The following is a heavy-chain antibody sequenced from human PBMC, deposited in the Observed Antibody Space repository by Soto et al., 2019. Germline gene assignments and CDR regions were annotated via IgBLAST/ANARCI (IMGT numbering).Heavy chain of an antibody. CDR1: GGSISSYY. V-gene: IGHV4-59*08. CDR3: ASCRYSSGWYGSDAFDI. Sequence: QVQLQESGPGLVKPSETLSLTCTVSGGSISSYYWSWIRQPPGKGLEWIGYISYSGSTNYNPSLKSRVTISVDTSKNQFSLKLSSGTAADTAVYYCASCRYSSGWYGSDAFDIWGQGTMVTVSS. D-gene: IGHD6-19*01. J-gene: IGHJ3*02. CDR2: ISYSGST.